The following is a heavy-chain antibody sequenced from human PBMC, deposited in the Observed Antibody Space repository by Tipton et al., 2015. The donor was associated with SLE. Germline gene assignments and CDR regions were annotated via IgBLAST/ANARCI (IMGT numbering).Heavy chain of an antibody. V-gene: IGHV3-9*01. Sequence: SLRLSCAASGFTFDDYVMHWVRQVPGKGLEWVSGISWDSGSIGYADSVKGRFTISRDNAKNSLYMQMNSLKDEDTALHYCVKDMDYEGSGSVFEFWGQGTLVTVSP. CDR2: ISWDSGSI. J-gene: IGHJ4*02. CDR3: VKDMDYEGSGSVFEF. D-gene: IGHD3-10*01. CDR1: GFTFDDYV.